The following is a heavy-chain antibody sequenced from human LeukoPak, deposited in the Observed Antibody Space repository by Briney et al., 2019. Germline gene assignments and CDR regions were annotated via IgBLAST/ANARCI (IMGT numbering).Heavy chain of an antibody. J-gene: IGHJ3*02. CDR1: GGSISSGDYY. Sequence: SQTLSLTCTVSGGSISSGDYYWSWIRQPPGTGLEWIGYIYYSGSTNYNPSLKSRVTISVDTSKNQFSLKLSSVTAADTAVYYCARALAGYSSGWDDAFDIWGQGTMVTVSS. D-gene: IGHD6-19*01. CDR3: ARALAGYSSGWDDAFDI. V-gene: IGHV4-61*08. CDR2: IYYSGST.